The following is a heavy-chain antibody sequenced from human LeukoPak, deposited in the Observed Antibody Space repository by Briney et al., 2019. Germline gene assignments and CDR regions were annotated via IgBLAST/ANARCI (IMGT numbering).Heavy chain of an antibody. J-gene: IGHJ4*02. CDR2: IKSKTGGGTT. CDR1: GFTFSNAW. V-gene: IGHV3-15*01. CDR3: TTFSGPSDY. Sequence: PGGSLRLSCAASGFTFSNAWMSWVRQAPGKGLEWVGRIKSKTGGGTTDYAAPVKGRFTISRDDSKNTLYLQMNSLKTEDTAVYYCTTFSGPSDYWGQGTLVTVSS. D-gene: IGHD3-10*01.